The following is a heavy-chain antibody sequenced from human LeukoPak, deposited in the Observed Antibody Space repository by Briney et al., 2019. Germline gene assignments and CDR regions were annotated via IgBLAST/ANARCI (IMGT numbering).Heavy chain of an antibody. CDR2: ISYSGST. Sequence: SQTLSLTCTVSGGSISSYFWSWIRQPPGKGLEWIGDISYSGSTNYSPSLKSGVTISVDTSKNQFSLKVSSVTAADTAVYFCARVRASLTIDYWGQGALVTVSS. CDR1: GGSISSYF. V-gene: IGHV4-59*01. CDR3: ARVRASLTIDY. J-gene: IGHJ4*02.